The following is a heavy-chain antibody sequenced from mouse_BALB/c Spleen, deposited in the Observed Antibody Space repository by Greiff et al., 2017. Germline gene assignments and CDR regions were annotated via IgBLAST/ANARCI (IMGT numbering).Heavy chain of an antibody. V-gene: IGHV1-4*01. CDR3: ASGIYDGYYAMDY. Sequence: VKLMESGAELARPGASVKMSCKASGYTFTSYTMHWVKQRPGQGLEWIGYINPSSGYTNYNQKFKDKATLTADKSSSTAYMQLSSLTSEDSAVYYCASGIYDGYYAMDYWGQGTSVTVSS. CDR2: INPSSGYT. J-gene: IGHJ4*01. CDR1: GYTFTSYT. D-gene: IGHD2-1*01.